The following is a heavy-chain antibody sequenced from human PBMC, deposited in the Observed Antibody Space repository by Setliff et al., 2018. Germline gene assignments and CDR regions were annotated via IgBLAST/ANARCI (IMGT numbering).Heavy chain of an antibody. CDR1: GYTFTTYA. D-gene: IGHD5-12*01. J-gene: IGHJ4*02. CDR2: ISPYNEKT. CDR3: VRGPGPSVVVAMPFDR. V-gene: IGHV1-18*01. Sequence: ASVKVSCKASGYTFTTYAMSWMRQAPGQGLEWMGWISPYNEKTNYAEKFQGRVTMTTDTSTTTVYMGVASLRSDDTAVYYCVRGPGPSVVVAMPFDRWGQGTLVTVSS.